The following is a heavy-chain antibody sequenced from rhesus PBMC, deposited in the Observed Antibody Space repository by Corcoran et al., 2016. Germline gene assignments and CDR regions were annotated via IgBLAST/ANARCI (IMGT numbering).Heavy chain of an antibody. V-gene: IGHV4-165*02. J-gene: IGHJ4*01. CDR1: GGSFSGFY. CDR2: SRGSSGST. Sequence: VQLQVSGPGLVKPSATLSLTCAVSGGSFSGFYWVWIRQPPGKGLEWIGYSRGSSGSTDYNPSLKSRVTISTDTSKNQFSLKLSSVTAADTAVYYCARNWIFDYWGQGVLVTVSS. D-gene: IGHD5-12*01. CDR3: ARNWIFDY.